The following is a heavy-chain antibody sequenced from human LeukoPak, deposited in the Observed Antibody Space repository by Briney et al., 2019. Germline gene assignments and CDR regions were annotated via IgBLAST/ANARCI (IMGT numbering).Heavy chain of an antibody. CDR2: ISGGTDST. Sequence: GGSLRLSCATSGFTFSTYAMSWVRQAPGKGLEWVSAISGGTDSTYYTDSVKGRFTISRDTAKNILYLQMNSLRAEDTAVYYCVQQYSSIWSVGDSWGQGTLVTVSS. D-gene: IGHD6-13*01. J-gene: IGHJ4*02. CDR3: VQQYSSIWSVGDS. V-gene: IGHV3-23*01. CDR1: GFTFSTYA.